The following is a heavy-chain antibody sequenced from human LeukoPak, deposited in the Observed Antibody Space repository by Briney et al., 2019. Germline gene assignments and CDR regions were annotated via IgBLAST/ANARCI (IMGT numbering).Heavy chain of an antibody. CDR1: GYTFTSYA. J-gene: IGHJ4*02. Sequence: ASVTVSCKASGYTFTSYAMHWVRQAPGQRLEWMGWINVGNGNTKYSQKFQGRVTITRDTSASTAYMELSSLRSEDTAVYYCARPDYYDSSGYTYWGQGTLVTVSS. CDR3: ARPDYYDSSGYTY. D-gene: IGHD3-22*01. CDR2: INVGNGNT. V-gene: IGHV1-3*01.